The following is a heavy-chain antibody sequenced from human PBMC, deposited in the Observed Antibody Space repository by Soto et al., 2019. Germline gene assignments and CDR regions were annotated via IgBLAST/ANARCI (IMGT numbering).Heavy chain of an antibody. CDR3: AREIIPLTTDWYFDL. CDR1: GGSISGGIYY. D-gene: IGHD4-17*01. J-gene: IGHJ2*01. V-gene: IGHV4-30-4*01. Sequence: QVQRQESGPGLVKPSETLSLTCTVSGGSISGGIYYWSWVRQSPGKGLEWIGYIFHSGSPFYNPSLGSGVTISVDTSKNRFSLRLSSVTAADTAVYYCAREIIPLTTDWYFDLWGRGTLVTVSS. CDR2: IFHSGSP.